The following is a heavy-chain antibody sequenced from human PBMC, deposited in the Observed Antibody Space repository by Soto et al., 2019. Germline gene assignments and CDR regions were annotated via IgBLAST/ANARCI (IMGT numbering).Heavy chain of an antibody. CDR2: MNPNSGNT. Sequence: QVHLVQSGAEVKKPGASVKVSCKASGYTFTSDDINWVRQATGQGLEWMGWMNPNSGNTGYTQKFQGRVTMARNTALSTVYMELSSLRSEDTAVYYCARDLYYYSSGSYDAFDLWCQGTMVTVSS. CDR1: GYTFTSDD. J-gene: IGHJ3*01. CDR3: ARDLYYYSSGSYDAFDL. D-gene: IGHD3-22*01. V-gene: IGHV1-8*01.